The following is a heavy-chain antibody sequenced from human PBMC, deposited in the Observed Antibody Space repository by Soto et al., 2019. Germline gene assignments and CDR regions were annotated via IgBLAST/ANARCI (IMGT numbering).Heavy chain of an antibody. Sequence: GGSLRLSCAASGFTFSSYAMHWVRQAPGKGLEWVAVISYDGSNKYYADSVKGRFTISRDNSKNTLYLQMNSLRAEDTAVYYCAKENYSSSWFKYYYYYYGMDVWGQGTTVTVSS. CDR2: ISYDGSNK. J-gene: IGHJ6*02. D-gene: IGHD6-13*01. CDR3: AKENYSSSWFKYYYYYYGMDV. CDR1: GFTFSSYA. V-gene: IGHV3-30-3*01.